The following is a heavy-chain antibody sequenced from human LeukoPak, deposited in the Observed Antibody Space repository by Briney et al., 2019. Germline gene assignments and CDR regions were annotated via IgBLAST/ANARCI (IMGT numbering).Heavy chain of an antibody. Sequence: GGSLRLSCAASGFTFSNYGMHWVRQAPGKGLEWVAVIWYDGSHKYYADSVKGRFTISRDNSKNTLYLEMSSLSAEDTAVYYCAREYRSGWTGLGYWGQGILVTVSS. D-gene: IGHD6-19*01. V-gene: IGHV3-33*08. CDR3: AREYRSGWTGLGY. CDR2: IWYDGSHK. J-gene: IGHJ4*02. CDR1: GFTFSNYG.